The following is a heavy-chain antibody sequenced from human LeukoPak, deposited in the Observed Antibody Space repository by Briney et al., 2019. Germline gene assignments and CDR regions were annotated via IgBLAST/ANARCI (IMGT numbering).Heavy chain of an antibody. V-gene: IGHV1-24*01. D-gene: IGHD2-15*01. CDR2: FDPEDGET. Sequence: ASVKVSCKVSGYTLTELSMHWVRQAPGKGLEWMGGFDPEDGETIYAQKFQGRVTMTEDTSTDTAYMELSSLRSEDTAVYYCATDNPSCSGGSCYSAFDIWGQGTMVTVSS. J-gene: IGHJ3*02. CDR3: ATDNPSCSGGSCYSAFDI. CDR1: GYTLTELS.